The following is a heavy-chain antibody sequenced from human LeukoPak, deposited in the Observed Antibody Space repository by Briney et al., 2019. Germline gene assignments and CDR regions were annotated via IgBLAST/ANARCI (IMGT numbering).Heavy chain of an antibody. CDR1: GFTVSSNY. V-gene: IGHV3-53*04. D-gene: IGHD1-7*01. CDR3: ARDQQITGTTNYNYYGMDV. CDR2: IYSGGST. J-gene: IGHJ6*02. Sequence: GGSLRLSCAASGFTVSSNYMSWVRQAPGKGLEWVSVIYSGGSTYYADSVKGRFTISRHNSKNTLYLQMNSLRAEDTAVYYCARDQQITGTTNYNYYGMDVWGQGTTVTVSS.